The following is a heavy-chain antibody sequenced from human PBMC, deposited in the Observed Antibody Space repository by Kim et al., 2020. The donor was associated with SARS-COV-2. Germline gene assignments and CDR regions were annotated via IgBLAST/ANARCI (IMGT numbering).Heavy chain of an antibody. V-gene: IGHV7-4-1*02. CDR3: ARVASPSNGYYDFWSGYYHLQFDP. CDR1: GYTFTSYA. J-gene: IGHJ5*02. D-gene: IGHD3-3*01. CDR2: INTNTGNP. Sequence: ASVKVSCKASGYTFTSYAMNWVRQAPGQGLEWMGWINTNTGNPTYAQGFTGRFVFSLDTSVSTAYLQISSLKAEDTAVYYCARVASPSNGYYDFWSGYYHLQFDPWGQGTLVTVSS.